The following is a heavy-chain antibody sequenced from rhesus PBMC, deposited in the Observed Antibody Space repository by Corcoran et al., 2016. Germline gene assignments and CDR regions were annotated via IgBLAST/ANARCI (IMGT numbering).Heavy chain of an antibody. CDR2: IYGNSAST. Sequence: QVQLQESGPGLVKPSETLSLTCAVSGGSISGNYYWGWIRQHPGKGLAWIGNIYGNSASTYYNPSLKSRVTISKDTSKNQFSLKLSSVTAADTAVYYCASQQGAAGTFRFDVWGPGVLVTVSS. CDR1: GGSISGNYY. CDR3: ASQQGAAGTFRFDV. V-gene: IGHV4S9*01. D-gene: IGHD6-31*01. J-gene: IGHJ5-1*01.